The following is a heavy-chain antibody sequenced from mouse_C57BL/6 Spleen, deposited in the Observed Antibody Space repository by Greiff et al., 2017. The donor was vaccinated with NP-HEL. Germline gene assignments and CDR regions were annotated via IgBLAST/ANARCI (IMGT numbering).Heavy chain of an antibody. CDR2: ISYDGSN. V-gene: IGHV3-6*01. CDR1: GYSITSGYY. CDR3: ARDYGSSSFAY. Sequence: DVQLVESGPGLVKPSQSLSLTCSVTGYSITSGYYWNWIRQFPGNKLEWMGYISYDGSNNYNPSLKNRISITRDTSKNQFFLKLNSVTTEDTATYYCARDYGSSSFAYWGQGTLVTVSA. D-gene: IGHD1-1*01. J-gene: IGHJ3*01.